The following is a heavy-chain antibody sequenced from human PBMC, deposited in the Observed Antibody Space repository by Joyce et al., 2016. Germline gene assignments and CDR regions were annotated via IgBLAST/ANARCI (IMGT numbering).Heavy chain of an antibody. V-gene: IGHV3-30-3*01. CDR1: GFTFSIYA. CDR3: AKDQAPRGYSYGFDY. J-gene: IGHJ4*02. Sequence: QVQLVESGGGVVQPGGSLSVSCAASGFTFSIYAIHWVRQAPGKGVEWVAFISYDGSNEYYADSVKGRFTISRDNSNNTLYLQMNSLRSEDTAVYYCAKDQAPRGYSYGFDYWGQGTLVTVSS. D-gene: IGHD5-18*01. CDR2: ISYDGSNE.